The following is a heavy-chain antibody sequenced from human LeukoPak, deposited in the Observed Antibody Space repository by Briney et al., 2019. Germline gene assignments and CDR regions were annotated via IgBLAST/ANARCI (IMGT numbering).Heavy chain of an antibody. CDR2: IIPILGIA. D-gene: IGHD6-13*01. CDR3: ARGDIAAAGTGGFDY. Sequence: SVKVSCKASGGTFSGYTISWVRQAPGQGLEWMGRIIPILGIANYAQKFQGRVTITADKSTSTAYMELSSMRSEDTAVYYCARGDIAAAGTGGFDYWGQGTLVTVSS. V-gene: IGHV1-69*02. J-gene: IGHJ4*02. CDR1: GGTFSGYT.